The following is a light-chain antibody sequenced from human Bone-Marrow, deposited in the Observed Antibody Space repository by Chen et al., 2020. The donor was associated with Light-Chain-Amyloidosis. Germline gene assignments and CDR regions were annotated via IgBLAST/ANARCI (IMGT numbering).Light chain of an antibody. V-gene: IGLV2-14*01. CDR3: SSYTSSTTVV. CDR1: SSDVGAYNF. J-gene: IGLJ2*01. CDR2: DVS. Sequence: QSALTQPASVSGSPGQSITIPCTGTSSDVGAYNFVSWYQQHPGKAPKLMIYDVSNRPSGVSTRFSGSKSGNTASLTISGLQAEDEADYYCSSYTSSTTVVFGGGTKLTVL.